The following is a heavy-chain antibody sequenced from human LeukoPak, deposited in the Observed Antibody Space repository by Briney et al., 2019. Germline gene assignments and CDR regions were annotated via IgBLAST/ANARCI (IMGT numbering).Heavy chain of an antibody. CDR3: AKGDYEETTFFGYYYGMDV. Sequence: GGSLRLSCEGSGFTFSNYWMGWVRQAPGKGLQWVANIKTDGSEKYYVDSVKGRFTISRDNAKNSLYLQMNSLRAEDTAVYYCAKGDYEETTFFGYYYGMDVWGQGTTVTVSS. CDR1: GFTFSNYW. V-gene: IGHV3-7*01. D-gene: IGHD3-3*01. J-gene: IGHJ6*02. CDR2: IKTDGSEK.